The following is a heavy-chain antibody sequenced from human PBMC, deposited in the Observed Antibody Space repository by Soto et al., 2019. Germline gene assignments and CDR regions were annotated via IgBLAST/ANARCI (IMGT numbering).Heavy chain of an antibody. CDR2: IFYSGST. CDR1: GGSISSYY. V-gene: IGHV4-59*01. D-gene: IGHD2-2*01. Sequence: SETLSLTCTVSGGSISSYYCSWIRQPPGKGLEWIGYIFYSGSTNYNPSLKSRVTISVDTSKNQISLKLSSVTAADTAVYHCARDIGYCSSASCYLAYMDVWGKGTTVTVSS. J-gene: IGHJ6*03. CDR3: ARDIGYCSSASCYLAYMDV.